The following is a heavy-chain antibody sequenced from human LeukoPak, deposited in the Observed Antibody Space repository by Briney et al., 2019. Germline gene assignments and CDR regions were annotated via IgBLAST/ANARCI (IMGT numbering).Heavy chain of an antibody. Sequence: SETLSLTCSVSGGSISSYYWTWLRQPVGKGLEWIGRILSSGTTESNPSLKSRVTMSIDKSKNHLSLNLSSVTAADTAVYYCATDRYYYTDVWGKGTMVTVSS. D-gene: IGHD3-10*01. J-gene: IGHJ6*03. V-gene: IGHV4-4*07. CDR1: GGSISSYY. CDR2: ILSSGTT. CDR3: ATDRYYYTDV.